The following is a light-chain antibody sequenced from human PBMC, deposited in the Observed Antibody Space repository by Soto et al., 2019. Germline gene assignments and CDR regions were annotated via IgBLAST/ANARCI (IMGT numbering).Light chain of an antibody. CDR3: SSYTGSSTYV. V-gene: IGLV2-14*01. CDR2: EVS. CDR1: SGDVGGYNY. J-gene: IGLJ1*01. Sequence: QSALTQPASVSGSPGQSIIISCTGTSGDVGGYNYVSWYQQHPGKAPKLMIYEVSTRPSGVSDRFSGSKSDNTASLTISGLQAEDEADYYCSSYTGSSTYVFGTGTKLTVL.